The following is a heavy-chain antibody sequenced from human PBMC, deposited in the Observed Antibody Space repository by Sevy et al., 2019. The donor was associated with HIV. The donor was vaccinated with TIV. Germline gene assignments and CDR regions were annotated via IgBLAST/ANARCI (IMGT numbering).Heavy chain of an antibody. CDR2: IIPIFGTA. D-gene: IGHD3-3*01. Sequence: ASVKVSCKASGGTFSSYAISWVRQAPGQGLEWMGGIIPIFGTANYAQTFQGRVTITADESTSTAYMELSSLRSEDTAVYYCARVYDFWSGYSSDYYYYMDVWGKGTTVTVSS. CDR3: ARVYDFWSGYSSDYYYYMDV. V-gene: IGHV1-69*13. J-gene: IGHJ6*03. CDR1: GGTFSSYA.